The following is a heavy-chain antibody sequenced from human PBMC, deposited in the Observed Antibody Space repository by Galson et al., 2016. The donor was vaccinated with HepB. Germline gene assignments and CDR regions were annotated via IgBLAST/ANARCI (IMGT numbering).Heavy chain of an antibody. J-gene: IGHJ6*02. CDR1: GFSFSDSY. D-gene: IGHD3/OR15-3a*01. V-gene: IGHV3-11*01. CDR2: ISDSGSRT. Sequence: SLRLSCAASGFSFSDSYISWIRRAPGKGLEWISSISDSGSRTYYAHSAKGRFNMSRDNARKSAYLHLNSLRVADTAVYYCATCHFYWTGYAYRDGLDVWGQGTTVTVSS. CDR3: ATCHFYWTGYAYRDGLDV.